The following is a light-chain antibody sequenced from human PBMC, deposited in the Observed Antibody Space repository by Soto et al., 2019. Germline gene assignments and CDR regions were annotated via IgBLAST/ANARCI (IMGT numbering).Light chain of an antibody. CDR3: SVWDDRLNEGV. CDR2: INN. CDR1: SSNIGSNA. Sequence: QAVLTQPPSASGTPGQRVTISCSGSSSNIGSNAVNWYQQLPGTAPKLLIYINNYRPSGVPDRFSGSKSGTSASLAISGLQSEDEADYYCSVWDDRLNEGVFGPGTKLTVL. V-gene: IGLV1-44*01. J-gene: IGLJ1*01.